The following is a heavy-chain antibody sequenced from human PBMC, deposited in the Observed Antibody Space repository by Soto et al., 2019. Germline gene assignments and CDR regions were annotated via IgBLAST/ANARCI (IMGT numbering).Heavy chain of an antibody. CDR1: GYTFASYA. CDR2: ISAYNGNT. CDR3: ARDPQPPDC. J-gene: IGHJ4*02. V-gene: IGHV1-18*01. Sequence: QVQLVQSGAEVKKPGASVKVSCKASGYTFASYAISWMRQAPGQGLEWMGWISAYNGNTNYAQKLQGRDTMTTDTSASTADLELRSLRSDDTAVYYCARDPQPPDCGGQGTLVTVSS.